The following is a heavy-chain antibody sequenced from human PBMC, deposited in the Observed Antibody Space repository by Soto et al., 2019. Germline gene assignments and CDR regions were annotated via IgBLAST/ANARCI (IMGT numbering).Heavy chain of an antibody. CDR3: AREGAPGYSNYYYYGMDV. CDR2: ITPSGGST. J-gene: IGHJ6*02. V-gene: IGHV1-46*01. Sequence: ASVKVSCKASGYTFTSYYMHWVRQAPGHGLEWMGIITPSGGSTSYAQKFQGRVTMTRDTSTSTVYMELSSLRSEDTAVYYCAREGAPGYSNYYYYGMDVWGQGTTVTVSS. CDR1: GYTFTSYY. D-gene: IGHD4-4*01.